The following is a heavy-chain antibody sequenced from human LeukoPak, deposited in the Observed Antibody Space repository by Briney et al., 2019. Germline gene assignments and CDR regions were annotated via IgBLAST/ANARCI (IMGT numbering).Heavy chain of an antibody. CDR3: ARHGQRKVAGFTVTKEVLAYWFDP. Sequence: ASVKVSCKASGGTFSSYAISWVRQAPGQGPEWMGGIIPIFGTANYAQKFQGRVTITADESTSTAYMELSSLRSEDTAVYYCARHGQRKVAGFTVTKEVLAYWFDPWGQGTLVTVSS. CDR2: IIPIFGTA. V-gene: IGHV1-69*13. J-gene: IGHJ5*02. CDR1: GGTFSSYA. D-gene: IGHD4-17*01.